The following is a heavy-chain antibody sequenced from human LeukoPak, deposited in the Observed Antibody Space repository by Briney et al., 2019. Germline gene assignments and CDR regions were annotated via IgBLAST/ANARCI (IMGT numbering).Heavy chain of an antibody. CDR1: GFTFSSYW. Sequence: GGSLRLSCAASGFTFSSYWMSWVRQAPGKGLEWVANIKQDGSEKYYVDSVKGRFSISRDNAKNSLYLQMNSLRAEDTAVYYCAKGQHYYDSSGYYYVFDYWGQGTLVTVSS. J-gene: IGHJ4*02. D-gene: IGHD3-22*01. CDR2: IKQDGSEK. V-gene: IGHV3-7*05. CDR3: AKGQHYYDSSGYYYVFDY.